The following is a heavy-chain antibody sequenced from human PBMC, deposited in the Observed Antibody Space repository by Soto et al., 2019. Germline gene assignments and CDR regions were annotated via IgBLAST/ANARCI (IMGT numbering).Heavy chain of an antibody. D-gene: IGHD1-7*01. CDR3: VGDGKIRNYYY. CDR1: GGSISITPHY. Sequence: QLQLQESGPGLVRPSETLSLTCTVSGGSISITPHYWGWIRQPPGKGLEWIGSISNSGTTYYNPSLKSRVTISVDTSKNQFSLKLTSVTVADTAIYYCVGDGKIRNYYYWGQGTLVTVSS. J-gene: IGHJ4*02. CDR2: ISNSGTT. V-gene: IGHV4-39*01.